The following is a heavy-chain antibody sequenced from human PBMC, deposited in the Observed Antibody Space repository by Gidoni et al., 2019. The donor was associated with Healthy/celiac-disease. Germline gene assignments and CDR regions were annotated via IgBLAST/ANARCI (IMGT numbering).Heavy chain of an antibody. V-gene: IGHV3-48*02. Sequence: EVQLVESGGGLVQPGGSLRLSCAASGFTFISYSMNWVRQAPGKGLEWVSYISSSSSTIYYADSVKGRFTISRDNAKNSLYLQMNSLRDEDTAVYYCARESTRDRNGVLRSVPYYYYYGMDVWGQGTTVTVSS. D-gene: IGHD2-8*01. CDR2: ISSSSSTI. CDR3: ARESTRDRNGVLRSVPYYYYYGMDV. J-gene: IGHJ6*02. CDR1: GFTFISYS.